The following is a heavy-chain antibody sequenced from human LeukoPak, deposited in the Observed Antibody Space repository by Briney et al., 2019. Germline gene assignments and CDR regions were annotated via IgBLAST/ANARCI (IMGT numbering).Heavy chain of an antibody. J-gene: IGHJ4*02. Sequence: PGGSLRLSCAASGFTFDDCGMSWVRQAPGKGLEWVSGINWNGGSTGYADSVKGRFTISRDNSKNTLYLQMNSLRAEDTAVYYCANEETYYYDSSGYPGYWGQGTLVTVSS. V-gene: IGHV3-20*04. CDR1: GFTFDDCG. D-gene: IGHD3-22*01. CDR2: INWNGGST. CDR3: ANEETYYYDSSGYPGY.